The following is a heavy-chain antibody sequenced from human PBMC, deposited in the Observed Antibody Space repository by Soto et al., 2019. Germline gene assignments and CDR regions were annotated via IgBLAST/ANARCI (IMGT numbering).Heavy chain of an antibody. Sequence: QVQLVQSGAEVKKPGASVKVSCKASGYTFTSYGISWVRQAPGQGLEWMGWISAYNGNTKYSQKFQGRVTITRDTSASTAYMELSSLRSEDTAVYYCARKYGSSGYYFDYWGQGTLVTVSS. D-gene: IGHD3-22*01. CDR3: ARKYGSSGYYFDY. CDR2: ISAYNGNT. J-gene: IGHJ4*02. V-gene: IGHV1-18*01. CDR1: GYTFTSYG.